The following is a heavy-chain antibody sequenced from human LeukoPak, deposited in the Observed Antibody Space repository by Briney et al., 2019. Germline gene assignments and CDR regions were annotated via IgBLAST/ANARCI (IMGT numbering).Heavy chain of an antibody. J-gene: IGHJ4*02. CDR3: ARGPAAGIDTGHYDY. V-gene: IGHV4-61*08. Sequence: SGPALVKPTQTLTLTCTFSGFSLSTSGMCVSWIRQPPGKGLEWIGHIYYTGSTTYNPSLKSRVTISVDTSKNQFSLKLTSVTAADTAVYYCARGPAAGIDTGHYDYWGQGTLVTVSS. CDR1: GFSLSTSGMC. CDR2: IYYTGST. D-gene: IGHD6-13*01.